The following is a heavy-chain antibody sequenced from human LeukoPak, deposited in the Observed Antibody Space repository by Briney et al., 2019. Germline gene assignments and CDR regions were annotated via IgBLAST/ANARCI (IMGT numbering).Heavy chain of an antibody. CDR2: IGAYNGNT. CDR3: ARVMHWDRPMARGRGMDV. J-gene: IGHJ6*02. CDR1: GGTFSSYG. Sequence: ASVKVSCKASGGTFSSYGISWVRQAPGQGLEWMGWIGAYNGNTNYAQKFQGRVTMTTDTSTNTAYMEVRSLRSDDTAMFYCARVMHWDRPMARGRGMDVWGQGTTVTVSS. D-gene: IGHD5-18*01. V-gene: IGHV1-18*01.